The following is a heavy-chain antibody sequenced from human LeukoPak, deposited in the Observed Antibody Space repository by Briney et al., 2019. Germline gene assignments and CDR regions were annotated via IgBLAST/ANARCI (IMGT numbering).Heavy chain of an antibody. CDR1: GLTFHNTW. Sequence: PGGSLRLSCAASGLTFHNTWMHWIRKAPGKGLVWVSRIISDGITTTYADSVKGRFTISRDNAKNTLYLQMNSLRADDTAVYYCAADGEYAFLVWGQGTMVTVSS. V-gene: IGHV3-74*01. J-gene: IGHJ3*01. CDR2: IISDGITT. D-gene: IGHD2/OR15-2a*01. CDR3: AADGEYAFLV.